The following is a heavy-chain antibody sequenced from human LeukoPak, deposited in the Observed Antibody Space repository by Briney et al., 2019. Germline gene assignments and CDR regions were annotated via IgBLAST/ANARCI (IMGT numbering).Heavy chain of an antibody. Sequence: SETLSLTCTVSGHSISSYYWIWLRQSPGKGLEWLGYIYYSGGTNYNPSLKSRVTISVDTSKNQFSLKLSSVTPADTAVYYCARHSAVADDAFDIWGQGTLVTVSS. CDR3: ARHSAVADDAFDI. J-gene: IGHJ3*02. D-gene: IGHD6-19*01. CDR2: IYYSGGT. V-gene: IGHV4-59*08. CDR1: GHSISSYY.